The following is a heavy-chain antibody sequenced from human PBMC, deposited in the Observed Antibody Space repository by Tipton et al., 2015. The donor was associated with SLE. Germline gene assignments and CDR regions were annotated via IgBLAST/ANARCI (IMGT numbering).Heavy chain of an antibody. J-gene: IGHJ5*02. CDR1: GFTFSNYA. CDR2: ISYDGSNK. V-gene: IGHV3-30*04. CDR3: AKVVVVASWWFDP. Sequence: SLRLSCAASGFTFSNYAMHWVRQAPGKGLEWVAVISYDGSNKYSADSVKGRFTISRDNSRNTLYLQMDSLRAEDTAVYYCAKVVVVASWWFDPWGQGTQVTVSS. D-gene: IGHD2-15*01.